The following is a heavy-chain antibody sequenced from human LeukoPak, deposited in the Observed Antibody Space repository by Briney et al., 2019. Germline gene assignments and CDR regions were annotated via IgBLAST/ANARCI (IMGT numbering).Heavy chain of an antibody. Sequence: PGGSLRLSCAASGFTFSSYSMNWVRQAPGKGLEWVSSISSSSSYIYYADSVKGRFTISRDNAKNSLYLQMYSLRAEDTAVYYCARRSTGWYYFDYWGQGTLLTVSS. J-gene: IGHJ4*02. CDR2: ISSSSSYI. D-gene: IGHD6-19*01. CDR3: ARRSTGWYYFDY. CDR1: GFTFSSYS. V-gene: IGHV3-21*01.